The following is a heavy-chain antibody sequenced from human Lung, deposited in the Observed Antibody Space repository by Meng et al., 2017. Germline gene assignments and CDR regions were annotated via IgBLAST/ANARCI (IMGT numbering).Heavy chain of an antibody. D-gene: IGHD3-10*01. CDR2: LGAHDGDR. J-gene: IGHJ4*02. V-gene: IGHV1-18*04. Sequence: QVHLVQSGAEVKKPGASVKVSCKASDYTFTGYGVSWVRQAPGQGLEWMAWLGAHDGDRSHAPRFQGRVTVTADRLTATSFMELRNLRYDDTAVYYCARGTPGRSYSDFWGQGTLVTVS. CDR3: ARGTPGRSYSDF. CDR1: DYTFTGYG.